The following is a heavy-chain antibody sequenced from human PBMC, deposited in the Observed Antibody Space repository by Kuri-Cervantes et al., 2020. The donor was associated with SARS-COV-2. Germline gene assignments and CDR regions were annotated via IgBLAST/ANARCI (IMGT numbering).Heavy chain of an antibody. CDR1: GGTFSSYD. CDR2: ISAYNDNT. Sequence: ASVKVSCKASGGTFSSYDINWVRQAPGQGLEWMGWISAYNDNTNYAQKLQGRVTMTTDTSTSTAYMELRSLRSDDTAVYYCATGVTIFGVAPGSYWGQGTLVTVSS. D-gene: IGHD3-3*01. CDR3: ATGVTIFGVAPGSY. V-gene: IGHV1-18*01. J-gene: IGHJ4*02.